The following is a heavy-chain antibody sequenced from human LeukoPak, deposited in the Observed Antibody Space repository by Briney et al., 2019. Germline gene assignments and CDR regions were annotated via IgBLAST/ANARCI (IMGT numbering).Heavy chain of an antibody. CDR1: GGSFSGYY. CDR3: ASGNGATLLN. J-gene: IGHJ1*01. V-gene: IGHV4-34*01. CDR2: INHSGST. D-gene: IGHD5-12*01. Sequence: SETLSLTCAVYGGSFSGYYWSWIRQPPGKGLEWIGEINHSGSTNYNPSLKSRVTISVDTSKNQFSLKLSSVTAADTAVYYCASGNGATLLNWGQGTLVTVSS.